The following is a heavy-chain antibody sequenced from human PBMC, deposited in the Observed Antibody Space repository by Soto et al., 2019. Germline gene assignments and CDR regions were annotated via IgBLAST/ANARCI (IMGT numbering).Heavy chain of an antibody. Sequence: EVQLVESGGGLVKPGGSLTLSCAASGFTFSNAWMSWVRQAPGKGLEWVGRIRSKSDGGTADYTAPVKGRFIISRDDSKNTVSLQMKSLKPDDTAVYYCTTEGRDWGQGTLVTVSS. J-gene: IGHJ4*02. CDR1: GFTFSNAW. CDR3: TTEGRD. CDR2: IRSKSDGGTA. V-gene: IGHV3-15*01.